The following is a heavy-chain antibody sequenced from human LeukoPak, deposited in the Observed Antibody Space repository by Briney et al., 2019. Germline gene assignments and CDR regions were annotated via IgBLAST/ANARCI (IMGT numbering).Heavy chain of an antibody. D-gene: IGHD3-22*01. Sequence: GGSLRLSCVASGFTFDDYGMSWVRQAPGKGLEWVSGINWNGGSTGYADSVKGRFTISRDNAKNSLYLQMNSLRAEDTALYYCARDQETYYYASSGYYYLRWFDPWGQGTLVTVSS. J-gene: IGHJ5*02. V-gene: IGHV3-20*04. CDR2: INWNGGST. CDR3: ARDQETYYYASSGYYYLRWFDP. CDR1: GFTFDDYG.